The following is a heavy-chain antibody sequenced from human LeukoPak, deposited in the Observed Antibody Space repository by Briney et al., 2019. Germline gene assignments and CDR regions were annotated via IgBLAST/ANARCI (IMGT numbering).Heavy chain of an antibody. Sequence: GGSLRLSXATSGFTFSTYWMSWVRQAPGKGLEWVANIKQDGSEKYYADSVTGRFTISRDNAKNLLYLQMNSLRVEDTAVYYCANGDGFDYWGQGTLVTASS. D-gene: IGHD5-24*01. CDR2: IKQDGSEK. V-gene: IGHV3-7*01. CDR3: ANGDGFDY. CDR1: GFTFSTYW. J-gene: IGHJ4*02.